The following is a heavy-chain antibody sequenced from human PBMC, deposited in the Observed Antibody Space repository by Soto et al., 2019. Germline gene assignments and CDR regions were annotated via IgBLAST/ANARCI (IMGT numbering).Heavy chain of an antibody. CDR1: EFTFSNYA. V-gene: IGHV3-64D*08. Sequence: LSLSCSASEFTFSNYAMDWVRQAPGKGLEYVSAVSGNGGSTNYADSVKGRFTISRDNSKNTLYLQMSSLRAEDTAVYYCVKNIYDILTGVIFDYWGQGTLVTVSS. CDR3: VKNIYDILTGVIFDY. J-gene: IGHJ4*02. D-gene: IGHD3-9*01. CDR2: VSGNGGST.